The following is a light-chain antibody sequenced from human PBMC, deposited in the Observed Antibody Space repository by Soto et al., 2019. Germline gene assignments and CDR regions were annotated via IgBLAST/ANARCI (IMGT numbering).Light chain of an antibody. Sequence: DIQMTQSPSILSASVGDRVTITCRASQSISSWLAWYQQKPGKAPKLLIYDASSLEGGVPSRFSGSGSGTEFTLTISSLQPDDFATYYCQQYNSYPWTFGQGTKVEIK. V-gene: IGKV1-5*01. CDR2: DAS. J-gene: IGKJ1*01. CDR3: QQYNSYPWT. CDR1: QSISSW.